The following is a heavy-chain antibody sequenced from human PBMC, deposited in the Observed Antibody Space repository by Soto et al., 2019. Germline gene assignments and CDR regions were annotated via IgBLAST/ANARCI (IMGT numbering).Heavy chain of an antibody. D-gene: IGHD6-19*01. V-gene: IGHV3-23*01. CDR3: AQDLSGPGLDAFDI. J-gene: IGHJ3*02. Sequence: EVQLLESGGGLVQPGGSLRLSCAASRFTFSNYAMNWVRQAPGKGLEWVSGISESGSRTYYADSVKGRFTISRDNSKHTLYLQMNSLRAEDTAVYYCAQDLSGPGLDAFDIWGQGTMVTVSS. CDR2: ISESGSRT. CDR1: RFTFSNYA.